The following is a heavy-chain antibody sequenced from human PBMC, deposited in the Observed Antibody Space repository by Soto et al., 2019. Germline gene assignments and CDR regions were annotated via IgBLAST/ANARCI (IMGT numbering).Heavy chain of an antibody. CDR1: GGSISSYY. CDR3: ARQVEDYYYYYMDV. D-gene: IGHD2-15*01. Sequence: QVQLQESGPGLVKPSETPSLTCTVSGGSISSYYWSWIRQPPGKGLEWIGYIYYSGSTNYNPSLKSRVTISVDTSKNQFSLKLSSVTAADTAVYYCARQVEDYYYYYMDVWGKGTTVTVSS. V-gene: IGHV4-59*08. J-gene: IGHJ6*03. CDR2: IYYSGST.